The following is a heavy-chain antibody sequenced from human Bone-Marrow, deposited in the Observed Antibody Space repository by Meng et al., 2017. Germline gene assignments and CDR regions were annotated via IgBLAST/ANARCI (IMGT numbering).Heavy chain of an antibody. CDR2: IDPKSGDT. Sequence: ASVKVSCKPSGYNFPDYWLHWVRRAPGQGLEWMGRIDPKSGDTHYAQRFQGRVTMTGDTSISTAYMELSGLRSDDTAMYYCAREFRYRWGVVLPNEAFDIWGQGTMVTVSS. V-gene: IGHV1-2*06. CDR1: GYNFPDYW. D-gene: IGHD3-16*01. J-gene: IGHJ3*02. CDR3: AREFRYRWGVVLPNEAFDI.